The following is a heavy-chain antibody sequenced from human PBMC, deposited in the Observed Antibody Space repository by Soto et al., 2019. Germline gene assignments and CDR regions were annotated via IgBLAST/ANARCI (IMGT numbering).Heavy chain of an antibody. CDR3: APTGSGYYSDYWYFDL. CDR1: GGSISSSSYY. CDR2: IYYSGST. J-gene: IGHJ2*01. D-gene: IGHD3-22*01. V-gene: IGHV4-39*01. Sequence: QLQLQESGPGLVKPSETLSLTCTVSGGSISSSSYYWGWIRQPPGKGLEWIGSIYYSGSTYYNPSLKRRVTISVDTSKNQFSLKLSSVTAADTAVYYCAPTGSGYYSDYWYFDLWGRGTLVTVSS.